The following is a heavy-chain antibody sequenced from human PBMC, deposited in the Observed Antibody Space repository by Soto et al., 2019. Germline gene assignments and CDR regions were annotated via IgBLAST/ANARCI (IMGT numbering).Heavy chain of an antibody. Sequence: PGGSLRLSCAASGFTFSDYYMSWIRQAPGKGLEWVSYISSSSSYTNYADSVKGRFTISRDNAKNSLYLQMNSLRAEDTAVYYCAREGVVVATSAFDIWGQGTMVTVSS. CDR1: GFTFSDYY. D-gene: IGHD2-15*01. CDR3: AREGVVVATSAFDI. CDR2: ISSSSSYT. V-gene: IGHV3-11*06. J-gene: IGHJ3*02.